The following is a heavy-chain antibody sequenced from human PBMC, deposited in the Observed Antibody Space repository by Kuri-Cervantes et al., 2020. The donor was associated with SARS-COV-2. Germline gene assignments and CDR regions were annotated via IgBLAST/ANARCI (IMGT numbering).Heavy chain of an antibody. Sequence: GESLKISCAASGFTFSSYAMHWVRQAPGKGLEWVSSISSSISQRYYVDSVKGRFTISRDNAKNSLYLQMNSLRAEDTAVYYCASLLSGGGAHLYYFYMDAWGKGTSVTVSS. CDR2: ISSSISQR. CDR1: GFTFSSYA. CDR3: ASLLSGGGAHLYYFYMDA. V-gene: IGHV3-21*01. D-gene: IGHD3-16*01. J-gene: IGHJ6*03.